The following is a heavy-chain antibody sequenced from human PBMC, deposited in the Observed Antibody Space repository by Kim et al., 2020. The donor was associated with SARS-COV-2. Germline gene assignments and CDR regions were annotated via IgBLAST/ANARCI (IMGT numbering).Heavy chain of an antibody. J-gene: IGHJ4*02. Sequence: SETLSLTCAVYGGSFSGYYWSWIRQPPGKGLEWIGEINHSGSTNYNPSLKSRVTISVDTSKNQFSLKLSSVTAADTAVYYCARDHTPRHYDILTGYEGGFDYWGQGTLVTVSS. CDR1: GGSFSGYY. CDR2: INHSGST. V-gene: IGHV4-34*01. CDR3: ARDHTPRHYDILTGYEGGFDY. D-gene: IGHD3-9*01.